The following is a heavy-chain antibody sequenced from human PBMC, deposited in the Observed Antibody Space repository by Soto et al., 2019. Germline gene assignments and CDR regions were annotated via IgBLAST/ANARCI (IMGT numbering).Heavy chain of an antibody. CDR1: GGTLSSYT. V-gene: IGHV1-69*08. CDR3: ARDKGYCSDTSCPDFDY. D-gene: IGHD2-15*01. CDR2: DITNLGVT. Sequence: QVQLVQSGAEVKKPGSSVKVSCKASGGTLSSYTFSWVRQAPGQGLEGMGRDITNLGVTNYAKKFQARFTIVVDKYTSTAYMELNSLRYEDTAVYYCARDKGYCSDTSCPDFDYWGQGTLVTVSS. J-gene: IGHJ4*02.